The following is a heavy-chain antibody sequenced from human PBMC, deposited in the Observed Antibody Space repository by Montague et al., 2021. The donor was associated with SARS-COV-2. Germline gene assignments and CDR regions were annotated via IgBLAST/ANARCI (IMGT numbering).Heavy chain of an antibody. V-gene: IGHV3-23*01. CDR1: GFTFSSYA. J-gene: IGHJ3*02. CDR3: AKVGWYTGNPYDTFDI. CDR2: MRGSGART. Sequence: YRSLSCAASGFTFSSYAMNWVRQAPGKGLEWVSAMRGSGARTSYADSVKGRFTISRDNSKNTLFLQMNSLRAEDTAVYYCAKVGWYTGNPYDTFDIRGQRTMGTVSS. D-gene: IGHD1-14*01.